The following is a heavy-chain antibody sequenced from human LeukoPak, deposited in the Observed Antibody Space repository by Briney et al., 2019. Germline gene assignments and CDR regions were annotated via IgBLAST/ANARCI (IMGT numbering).Heavy chain of an antibody. CDR2: IGTAGDT. J-gene: IGHJ6*02. Sequence: GGSLRLSCAASGFTFSSYDMHWVRQATGKGLEWVSAIGTAGDTYYPGSVEGRFTISRENAKNSLYLQMNSLRAGDTAVYYCARDASSSWDNYYYGMDVWGQGTTVTVSS. CDR1: GFTFSSYD. V-gene: IGHV3-13*01. CDR3: ARDASSSWDNYYYGMDV. D-gene: IGHD6-13*01.